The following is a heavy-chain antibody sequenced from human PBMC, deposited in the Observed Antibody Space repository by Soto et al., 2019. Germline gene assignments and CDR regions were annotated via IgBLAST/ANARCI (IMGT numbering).Heavy chain of an antibody. CDR1: GGTFSSYA. D-gene: IGHD2-15*01. V-gene: IGHV1-69*01. J-gene: IGHJ4*02. Sequence: QVPLVQSGAEVKKPGSSVKVSCQASGGTFSSYAISWVRQAPGQGLEWMGGIIPIFGTANYAQKFQGRVTITADESTSTAYMELSSLRSEDTAVYYCARAGCSGGSCYWLDYWGQGTLVTVSS. CDR2: IIPIFGTA. CDR3: ARAGCSGGSCYWLDY.